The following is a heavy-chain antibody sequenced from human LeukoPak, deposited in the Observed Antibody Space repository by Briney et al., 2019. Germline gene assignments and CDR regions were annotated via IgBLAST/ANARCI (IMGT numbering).Heavy chain of an antibody. J-gene: IGHJ6*03. CDR1: GFTFSSYS. V-gene: IGHV3-48*04. CDR2: ISSSSSTI. CDR3: AKSPITIFVYYYYMDV. Sequence: GGSLRLSCAASGFTFSSYSMNWVRQAPGKGLEWVSYISSSSSTIYYADSVKGRFTISRDNAKNSLYLQMNSLRAEDTAVYYCAKSPITIFVYYYYMDVWGKGTTVTVSS. D-gene: IGHD3-3*01.